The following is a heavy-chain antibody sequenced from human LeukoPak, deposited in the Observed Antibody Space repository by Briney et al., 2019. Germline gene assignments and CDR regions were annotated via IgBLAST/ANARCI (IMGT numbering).Heavy chain of an antibody. Sequence: SETLSLTCTVSGGSISSGSYYWSWIRQPAGKALEWIGRIYTSGSTNYNPSLKSRVTISVDTSKNQFSLKLSSVTAADTAVYYCARAGATYSNYYYYGMDVWGQGTTVTVSS. V-gene: IGHV4-61*02. CDR3: ARAGATYSNYYYYGMDV. CDR1: GGSISSGSYY. D-gene: IGHD1-26*01. J-gene: IGHJ6*02. CDR2: IYTSGST.